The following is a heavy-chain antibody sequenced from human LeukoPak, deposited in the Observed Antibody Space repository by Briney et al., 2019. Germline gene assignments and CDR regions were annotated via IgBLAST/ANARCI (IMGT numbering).Heavy chain of an antibody. CDR3: ARVRRQQLVYWFDP. Sequence: PGGSLRLSCAASGFTFSSYSMNWVRQAPGKGLEWVSSISSSSSYIYYADSVKGRFTISRDNAKNSLYLQMNSLRAEDTAVYYCARVRRQQLVYWFDPWGQGTLVTVSS. D-gene: IGHD6-13*01. V-gene: IGHV3-21*01. CDR1: GFTFSSYS. CDR2: ISSSSSYI. J-gene: IGHJ5*02.